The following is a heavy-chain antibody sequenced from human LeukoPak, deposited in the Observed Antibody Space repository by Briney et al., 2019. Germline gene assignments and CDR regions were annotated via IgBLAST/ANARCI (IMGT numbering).Heavy chain of an antibody. Sequence: ASVKVSCKASGYTFTGYYMHWVRQAPGQGLEWMGWINPNSGGTNYAQKFQGRVTMTRDTSISTAYMELSRLRSDDTAVYYCARCDSSGWYGKDYWGQGTLVTVSS. CDR3: ARCDSSGWYGKDY. D-gene: IGHD6-19*01. V-gene: IGHV1-2*02. CDR1: GYTFTGYY. J-gene: IGHJ4*02. CDR2: INPNSGGT.